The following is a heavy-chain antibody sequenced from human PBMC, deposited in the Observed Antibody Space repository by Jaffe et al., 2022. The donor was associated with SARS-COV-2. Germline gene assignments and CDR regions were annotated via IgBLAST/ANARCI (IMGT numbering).Heavy chain of an antibody. J-gene: IGHJ4*02. Sequence: QLQLQESGPGLVKPSETLSLTCTVSGGSISSSSYYWGWIRQPPGKGLEWIGTISYSGSTYYNPSLESRVTISVDTSKNQFSLNLSSVTAADTAVYFCTRRIKYSSSDYWGQGTLVTVSS. CDR2: ISYSGST. D-gene: IGHD5-18*01. CDR1: GGSISSSSYY. CDR3: TRRIKYSSSDY. V-gene: IGHV4-39*01.